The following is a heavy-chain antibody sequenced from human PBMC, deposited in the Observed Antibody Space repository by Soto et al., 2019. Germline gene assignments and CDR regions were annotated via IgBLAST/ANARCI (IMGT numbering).Heavy chain of an antibody. D-gene: IGHD1-1*01. J-gene: IGHJ3*02. CDR1: GYTFTSYY. V-gene: IGHV1-46*01. CDR2: INPSGGST. Sequence: ASVKVSCKASGYTFTSYYMHWVRQAPGQGLEWMGIINPSGGSTSYAQKFQGRVTMTRDTSTGTVYMELSSLRSEDTAVYYCARESPLRNDVFFDAFDIWGQGTMVTVSS. CDR3: ARESPLRNDVFFDAFDI.